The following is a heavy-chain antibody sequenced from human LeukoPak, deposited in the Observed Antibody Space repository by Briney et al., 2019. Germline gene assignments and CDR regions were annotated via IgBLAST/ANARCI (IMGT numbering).Heavy chain of an antibody. CDR3: AKGLAVESLSPDH. J-gene: IGHJ4*02. V-gene: IGHV3-23*01. CDR2: INGRDGST. D-gene: IGHD6-19*01. Sequence: PGGSLRLSCAASGFTFSPYAMTWVRLAPGKGLEWVSSINGRDGSTYYADSVKGRFTISRDNLKNTLFLQMNSQRVEDTAVYYCAKGLAVESLSPDHRGQGTLVTVSS. CDR1: GFTFSPYA.